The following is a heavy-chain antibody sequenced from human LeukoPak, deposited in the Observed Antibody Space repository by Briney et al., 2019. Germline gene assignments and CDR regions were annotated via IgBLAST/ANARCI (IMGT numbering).Heavy chain of an antibody. V-gene: IGHV3-23*01. J-gene: IGHJ4*02. CDR1: GFTFSSYA. Sequence: PGGSLRLSCAASGFTFSSYAMSWVRQAPGKGLEWVSAISGSGGSTYYADSVKGRFSISRDNSKNTLYLQMNSLRAEDTAVYYCAKGGGGSCYGHVDYWGQGTLVTVSS. CDR3: AKGGGGSCYGHVDY. CDR2: ISGSGGST. D-gene: IGHD2-15*01.